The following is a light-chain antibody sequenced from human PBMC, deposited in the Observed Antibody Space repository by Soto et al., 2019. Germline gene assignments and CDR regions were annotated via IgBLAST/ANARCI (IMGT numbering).Light chain of an antibody. V-gene: IGKV3-15*01. CDR1: QSVSSD. Sequence: EIVMTQSPATLSVSPGERATLSCSASQSVSSDLAWYQQRPGQAPSLLIYGASTRATGIPARFSGGGSGTEFTLTISSLQSEDFAVYYCQQYNDWPPYTFGQGTKLEIK. J-gene: IGKJ2*01. CDR3: QQYNDWPPYT. CDR2: GAS.